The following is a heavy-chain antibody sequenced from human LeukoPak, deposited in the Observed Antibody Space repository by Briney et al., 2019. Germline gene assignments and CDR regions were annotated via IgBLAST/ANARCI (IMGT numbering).Heavy chain of an antibody. D-gene: IGHD2/OR15-2a*01. CDR1: GFTFSSYG. V-gene: IGHV3-33*01. Sequence: GGSLRLSCAASGFTFSSYGMYWVRQAPGKGLEWVAVIWYDGSNKYYADSVKGRFTISRDNSKNTVYLQMNSLRAEDTAVYYRARVYSNSPEYGMDVWGQGTTVTVSS. CDR3: ARVYSNSPEYGMDV. J-gene: IGHJ6*02. CDR2: IWYDGSNK.